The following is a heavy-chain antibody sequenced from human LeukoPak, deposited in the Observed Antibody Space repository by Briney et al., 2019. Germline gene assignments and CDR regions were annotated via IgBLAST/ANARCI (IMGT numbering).Heavy chain of an antibody. CDR2: ISSSSSTI. CDR3: ASPYGDSSDY. D-gene: IGHD4-17*01. CDR1: GFRFSSYS. Sequence: GGSLRLSCAASGFRFSSYSMNWVRQAPGKGLEWVSYISSSSSTIYYADSVKGRFTISRDNAKNSLYLQMNSLRAEDTAVYYCASPYGDSSDYWGQGTLVTVSS. J-gene: IGHJ4*02. V-gene: IGHV3-48*04.